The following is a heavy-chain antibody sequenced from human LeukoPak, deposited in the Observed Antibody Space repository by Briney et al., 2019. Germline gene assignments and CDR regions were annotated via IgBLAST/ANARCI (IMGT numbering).Heavy chain of an antibody. J-gene: IGHJ4*02. V-gene: IGHV1-69*13. CDR3: AAREYCYGSGSYYLVY. Sequence: SVKVSCKASGGTFSSYAISWVRQAPGQGLEWMGGIIPIFGTANYAQKFQGRVTITADESTSTAYMELSSLRSEDTAVYYCAAREYCYGSGSYYLVYWGQGTLVTVSS. CDR2: IIPIFGTA. CDR1: GGTFSSYA. D-gene: IGHD3-10*01.